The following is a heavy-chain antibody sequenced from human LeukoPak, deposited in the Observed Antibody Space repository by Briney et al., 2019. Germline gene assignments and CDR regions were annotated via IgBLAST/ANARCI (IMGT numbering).Heavy chain of an antibody. Sequence: SGTLSLTCGVSGGSITTTNFWSWVRQPPGGGLEWIGEISLRGRTQYNPSLKSRVNISIGESKNHLYLSLASVTAADTAVYYCSRESGPYCPFGRWGQGTLVAVTS. D-gene: IGHD1-26*01. CDR2: ISLRGRT. J-gene: IGHJ5*02. V-gene: IGHV4-4*02. CDR3: SRESGPYCPFGR. CDR1: GGSITTTNF.